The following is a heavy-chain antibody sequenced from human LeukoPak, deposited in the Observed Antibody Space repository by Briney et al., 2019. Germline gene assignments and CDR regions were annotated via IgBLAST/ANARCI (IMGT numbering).Heavy chain of an antibody. CDR3: ARDRPPQLVRPFDY. V-gene: IGHV1-2*07. J-gene: IGHJ4*02. CDR2: INPNSGGT. D-gene: IGHD6-13*01. Sequence: ASVKVSCKASGYIFTGYYMHWVRQAPGQGLEWMGWINPNSGGTNYAHKFQGRVTMTRDTSISTAYMELSGLRSDDTAVYYCARDRPPQLVRPFDYWGQGTLVTVSS. CDR1: GYIFTGYY.